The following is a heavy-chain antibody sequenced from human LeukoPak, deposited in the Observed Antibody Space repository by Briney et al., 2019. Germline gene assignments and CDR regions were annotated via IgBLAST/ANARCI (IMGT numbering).Heavy chain of an antibody. D-gene: IGHD3-10*01. CDR1: GGTFSSYA. J-gene: IGHJ4*02. CDR3: AGGDKDYYGSGSYYDY. CDR2: IIPIFGTA. V-gene: IGHV1-69*13. Sequence: ASVKVSCKASGGTFSSYAISWVRQAPGQGLEWMGGIIPIFGTANYAQKFQGRVTITADESTSTAYMELSSLRSEDTAVYYCAGGDKDYYGSGSYYDYWGQGTLVTVSS.